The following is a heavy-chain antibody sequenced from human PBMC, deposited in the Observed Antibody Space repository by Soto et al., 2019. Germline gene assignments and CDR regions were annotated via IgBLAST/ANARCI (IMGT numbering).Heavy chain of an antibody. V-gene: IGHV4-34*01. CDR3: ARGRGGIAAGRYYYYMDV. Sequence: SETLSLTCAVYGGSSSGYYWSWIRQPPGKGLEWIGEINHSGSTNYNPSLKSRVTISVDTSKNQFSLKLSSVTAADTAVYYCARGRGGIAAGRYYYYMDVWGKGTTVTVSS. CDR1: GGSSSGYY. D-gene: IGHD6-6*01. J-gene: IGHJ6*03. CDR2: INHSGST.